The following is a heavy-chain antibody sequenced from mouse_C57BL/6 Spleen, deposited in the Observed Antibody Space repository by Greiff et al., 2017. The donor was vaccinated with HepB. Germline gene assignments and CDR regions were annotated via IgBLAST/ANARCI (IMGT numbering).Heavy chain of an antibody. D-gene: IGHD1-1*01. CDR3: ARHPPITTVVATNWYFDV. J-gene: IGHJ1*03. CDR1: GFTFSSYG. V-gene: IGHV5-6*01. CDR2: ISSGGSYT. Sequence: EVQLVESGGDLVKPGGSLKLSCAASGFTFSSYGMSWVRQTPDKRLEWVATISSGGSYTYYPDSVKGRFTISRDNAKNTLYLQMSSLKSEDTAMYYCARHPPITTVVATNWYFDVWGTGTTVTVSS.